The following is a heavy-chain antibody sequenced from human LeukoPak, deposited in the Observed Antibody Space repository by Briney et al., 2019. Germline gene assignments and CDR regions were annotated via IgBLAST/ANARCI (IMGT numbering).Heavy chain of an antibody. V-gene: IGHV4-59*01. CDR3: ARAGELGYFDY. CDR1: GGSIRRYY. CDR2: IYYSGST. Sequence: SETLSLTCTVSGGSIRRYYWSWIRQPPGKGLEGIGYIYYSGSTNYNPSLKSRVTISVDTSKNQSSLKLSSVTAADTAVYYCARAGELGYFDYWGQGTLVTVSS. D-gene: IGHD1-26*01. J-gene: IGHJ4*02.